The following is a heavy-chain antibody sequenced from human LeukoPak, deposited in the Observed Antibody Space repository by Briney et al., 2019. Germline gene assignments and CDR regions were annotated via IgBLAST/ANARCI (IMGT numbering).Heavy chain of an antibody. Sequence: SETLSLTCTVSGGSISSSRYYWGWIRQPPGKGLEWIGSIYYSGTTYYNPSLKSRVTISVDTSKNQFSLKLSSVTAADTAVYYCARQKLDYWGQGTLVTVSS. V-gene: IGHV4-39*01. CDR2: IYYSGTT. CDR1: GGSISSSRYY. CDR3: ARQKLDY. J-gene: IGHJ4*02.